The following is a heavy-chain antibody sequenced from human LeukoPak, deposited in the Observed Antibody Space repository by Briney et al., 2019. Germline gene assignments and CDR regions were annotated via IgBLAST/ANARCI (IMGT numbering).Heavy chain of an antibody. D-gene: IGHD6-13*01. V-gene: IGHV3-7*05. CDR2: IKQDGSEK. CDR1: TFTLDNYW. Sequence: GGSLRLSCTASTFTLDNYWMSWVRQAPGKGLEWVANIKQDGSEKYYVDSVKGRFTISRDNAKNSLYLQMNSLRAEDTAVYYCASRAGYTGSWSAFDYWGQGTLVTVSS. CDR3: ASRAGYTGSWSAFDY. J-gene: IGHJ4*02.